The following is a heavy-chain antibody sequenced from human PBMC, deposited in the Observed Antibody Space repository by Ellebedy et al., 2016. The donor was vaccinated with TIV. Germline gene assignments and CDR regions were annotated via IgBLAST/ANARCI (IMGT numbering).Heavy chain of an antibody. Sequence: GESLKISXKGSGYTFNIYWIAWVRQMPGKGLEWMGIFFPHDSGARYSPSFEGQVTLSADESINTAFLQWSSLKASDTAIYYCAISDGYSDFDYWGQGTLVTVSS. CDR3: AISDGYSDFDY. CDR1: GYTFNIYW. V-gene: IGHV5-51*01. J-gene: IGHJ4*02. CDR2: FFPHDSGA. D-gene: IGHD5-24*01.